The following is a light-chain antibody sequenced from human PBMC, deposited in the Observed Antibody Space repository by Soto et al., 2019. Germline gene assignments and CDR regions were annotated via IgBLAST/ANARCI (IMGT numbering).Light chain of an antibody. CDR3: SSCTSSSTVV. V-gene: IGLV2-14*01. Sequence: QLVLTQPASVSGSPGQSITISCTGTSSDVGGYNYVSWYQQHPGKAPKLMIYDVSNRPSGVSNRFSGSKSGNTASLTISGPQAEAVVACYCSSCTSSSTVVFGGGTNLTVL. CDR1: SSDVGGYNY. J-gene: IGLJ2*01. CDR2: DVS.